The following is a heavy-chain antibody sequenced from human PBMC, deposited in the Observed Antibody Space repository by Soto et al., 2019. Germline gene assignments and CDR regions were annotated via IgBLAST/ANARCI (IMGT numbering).Heavy chain of an antibody. CDR2: ISDTGTRT. CDR1: GFTFSSAA. CDR3: AKSLDIHYKNWFDP. D-gene: IGHD4-4*01. J-gene: IGHJ5*02. V-gene: IGHV3-23*01. Sequence: QILESGGSLVQPGGSLRLSCVAAGFTFSSAAMNWVRQAPGKGLEWVSIISDTGTRTHSPDSVKGRFTISRDNSKNTLYLDMNSLRAEDTAVYYCAKSLDIHYKNWFDPWGQGTLVTVSS.